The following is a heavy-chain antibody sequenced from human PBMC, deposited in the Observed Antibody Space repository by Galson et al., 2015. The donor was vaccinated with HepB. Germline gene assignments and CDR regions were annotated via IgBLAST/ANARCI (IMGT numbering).Heavy chain of an antibody. J-gene: IGHJ4*02. Sequence: SLRLSCAASGFTFSSYGMHWVRQAPGKGLEWVAVIWYDGSNKYYADSVKGRFTISRDNSKNTLYLQMNSLRAEGTAVYYCARDLWWEQLDYWGQGTLVTVSP. CDR2: IWYDGSNK. CDR3: ARDLWWEQLDY. D-gene: IGHD2-15*01. CDR1: GFTFSSYG. V-gene: IGHV3-33*01.